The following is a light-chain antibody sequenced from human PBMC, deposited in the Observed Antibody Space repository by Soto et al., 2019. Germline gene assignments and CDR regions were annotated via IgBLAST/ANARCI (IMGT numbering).Light chain of an antibody. Sequence: EIVLTQSPGTLSLSPGERATLSCRASQTVSSRFLAWYQQKPGQAPRLLIYGALSRATGIPDRFSGSGSGTDFTLTISRLGPDDFAVYYCHQRQYWPPITFGQGTRLEIK. V-gene: IGKV3D-20*02. CDR2: GAL. CDR1: QTVSSRF. CDR3: HQRQYWPPIT. J-gene: IGKJ5*01.